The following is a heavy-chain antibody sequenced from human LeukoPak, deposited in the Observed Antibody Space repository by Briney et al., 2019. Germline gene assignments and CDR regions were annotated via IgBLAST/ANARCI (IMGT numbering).Heavy chain of an antibody. CDR3: AKDTNRGTYFGLFDS. CDR1: GFTFSTYG. V-gene: IGHV3-30*18. Sequence: GRSLRLSCAASGFTFSTYGMHWVRQAPGKGLEWVAVISYDGSNKYFADSVRGRFTISRDNSKNTLYLQMNSLRAEDTAVYSCAKDTNRGTYFGLFDSWGQGTLVTVSS. CDR2: ISYDGSNK. J-gene: IGHJ4*02. D-gene: IGHD1-26*01.